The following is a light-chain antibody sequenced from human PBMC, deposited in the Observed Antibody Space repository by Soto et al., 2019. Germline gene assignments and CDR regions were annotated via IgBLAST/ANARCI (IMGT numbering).Light chain of an antibody. J-gene: IGKJ2*01. V-gene: IGKV1-6*01. CDR2: AAS. CDR1: QGIRND. Sequence: AIQMTQYPSSLTASVGDRVTITCRASQGIRNDLLWYQQKPGKAPKLLIFAASSLESGVPSRFRGTGSGTDFTLTISSLQPEDCATYYCLQDYNYPHTFGQGTKLDIK. CDR3: LQDYNYPHT.